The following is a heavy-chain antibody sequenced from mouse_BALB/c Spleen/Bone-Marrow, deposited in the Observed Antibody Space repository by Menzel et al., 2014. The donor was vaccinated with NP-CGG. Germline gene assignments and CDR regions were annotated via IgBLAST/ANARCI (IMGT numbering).Heavy chain of an antibody. CDR3: ARSGGYDYFDY. D-gene: IGHD2-2*01. CDR1: GYTFTDYA. Sequence: QVQLQQSGAELVRPGVSVKISCKGSGYTFTDYAMHRVKQSHAKSLEWIGVISTYYGDASYNQKFKGKATMTVDKSSSTAYMELARLTSEDSAIYYCARSGGYDYFDYWGQGTTLTVSS. V-gene: IGHV1S137*01. J-gene: IGHJ2*01. CDR2: ISTYYGDA.